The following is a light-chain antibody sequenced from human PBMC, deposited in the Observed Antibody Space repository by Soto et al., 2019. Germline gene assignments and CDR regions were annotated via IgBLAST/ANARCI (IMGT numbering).Light chain of an antibody. CDR3: SSFAGSNTV. V-gene: IGLV2-8*01. Sequence: QSVLTQPPSASGSPGQSVTISCTGTSSDVGGYNYVSWYQHHPGKGPKLMIYEVSKRTSGVPDRFSGSKSGNTASLTVSGLQAEDEADYYCSSFAGSNTVFGGGTKVTAL. CDR1: SSDVGGYNY. J-gene: IGLJ2*01. CDR2: EVS.